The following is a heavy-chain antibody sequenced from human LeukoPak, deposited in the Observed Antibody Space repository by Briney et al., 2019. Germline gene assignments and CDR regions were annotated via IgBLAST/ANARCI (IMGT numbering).Heavy chain of an antibody. CDR3: ARDALTTYYFDY. D-gene: IGHD4-11*01. J-gene: IGHJ4*02. CDR2: IWYDGSNK. Sequence: GGSLRLPCAASGFTFSSYGMHWVRQAPGKGLEWVAVIWYDGSNKYYADSVKGRFTISRDNSKNTLYLQMNSLTAEDTAVYYCARDALTTYYFDYWGQGTLVTVSS. V-gene: IGHV3-33*01. CDR1: GFTFSSYG.